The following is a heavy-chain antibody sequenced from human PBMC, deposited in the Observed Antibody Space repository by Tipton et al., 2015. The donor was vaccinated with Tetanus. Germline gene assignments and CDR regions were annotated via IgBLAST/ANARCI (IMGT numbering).Heavy chain of an antibody. CDR1: GFTSESHY. CDR3: ARELDCSGGGCYSYGLDV. J-gene: IGHJ6*02. Sequence: SLRLSCAASGFTSESHYMHWVRQTLGKGLVWISRINPDGRRTNYADSVKGRLTISRDHAKNTVYLQMNSLRAEDTAVYYCARELDCSGGGCYSYGLDVWGQGTTVTVSS. CDR2: INPDGRRT. V-gene: IGHV3-74*01. D-gene: IGHD2-15*01.